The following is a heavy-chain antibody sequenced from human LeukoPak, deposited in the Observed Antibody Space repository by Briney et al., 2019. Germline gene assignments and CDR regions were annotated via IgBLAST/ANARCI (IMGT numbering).Heavy chain of an antibody. D-gene: IGHD3-10*01. CDR3: ASWPGAWYGEDS. J-gene: IGHJ4*02. CDR1: GLTVSSNY. V-gene: IGHV3-53*01. CDR2: IYGGGST. Sequence: PGGSLRLSCAASGLTVSSNYMSWVRQAPGKGLEWVSVIYGGGSTYYAASVEGRFTSSRDTFKNTLNLQMNTLSAEDTAVYYCASWPGAWYGEDSWGQGTLVTVSS.